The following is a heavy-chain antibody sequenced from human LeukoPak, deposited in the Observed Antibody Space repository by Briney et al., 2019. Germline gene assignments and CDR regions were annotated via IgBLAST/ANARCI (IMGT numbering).Heavy chain of an antibody. V-gene: IGHV4-59*08. CDR3: ARHSGSSGWGFP. J-gene: IGHJ5*02. CDR2: IYYSGST. Sequence: NPSETLSLTCTVSGGSISSYYWSWLRQPPGKGLEWIGYIYYSGSTNYNPSLKSRVTISVDTSKNQFSLKLSSVTAADTAVYYCARHSGSSGWGFPWGQGTLVTVSS. CDR1: GGSISSYY. D-gene: IGHD6-19*01.